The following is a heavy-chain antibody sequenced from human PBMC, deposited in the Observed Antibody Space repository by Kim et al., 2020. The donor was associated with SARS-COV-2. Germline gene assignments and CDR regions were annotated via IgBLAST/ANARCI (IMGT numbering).Heavy chain of an antibody. CDR2: TT. V-gene: IGHV3-15*01. Sequence: TTDYAAPVKGRFTISRDDSKNTLYLQMNSLKTEDTAVYYCTAHLSAAFDIWGQGTMVTVSS. J-gene: IGHJ3*02. CDR3: TAHLSAAFDI.